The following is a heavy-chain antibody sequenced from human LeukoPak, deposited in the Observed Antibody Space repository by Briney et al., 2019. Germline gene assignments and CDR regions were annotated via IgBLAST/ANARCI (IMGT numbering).Heavy chain of an antibody. CDR1: GYTFTSYG. CDR2: ISAYNGNT. D-gene: IGHD3-10*01. J-gene: IGHJ3*02. Sequence: ASVKVSCKASGYTFTSYGISWVRRAPGQGLEWMGWISAYNGNTNYAQKLQGRVTMTTDTSASTAYMELSSLRSEDTAVYYCARDGLWFGELYAFDIWGQGTMVTVSS. CDR3: ARDGLWFGELYAFDI. V-gene: IGHV1-18*01.